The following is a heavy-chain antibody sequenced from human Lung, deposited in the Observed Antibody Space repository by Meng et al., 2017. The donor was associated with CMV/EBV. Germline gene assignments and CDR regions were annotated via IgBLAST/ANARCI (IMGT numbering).Heavy chain of an antibody. Sequence: LQRQELGPGLGKPSETLSLPCTVSGGSISSSSYYWGWIRQPPGKGLEWIGSIYYSGSTYYNPSLKSRVTISVDTSKNQFSLKLSSVTAADTAVYYCASPLGILGIVDLWGRGTLVTVSS. D-gene: IGHD7-27*01. J-gene: IGHJ2*01. V-gene: IGHV4-39*01. CDR3: ASPLGILGIVDL. CDR2: IYYSGST. CDR1: GGSISSSSYY.